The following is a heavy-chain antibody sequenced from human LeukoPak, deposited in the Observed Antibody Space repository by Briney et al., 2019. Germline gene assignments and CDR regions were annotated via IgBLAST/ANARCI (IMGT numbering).Heavy chain of an antibody. D-gene: IGHD6-19*01. CDR2: IYYSGST. CDR1: GGSISSSSYY. V-gene: IGHV4-39*01. CDR3: ARTSGERGIAVADIDY. J-gene: IGHJ4*02. Sequence: SSETLSLTCTVSGGSISSSSYYWGWIRQPPGKGLEWIGSIYYSGSTYYNPSLKSRVTISVDTSKNQFSLKLSSVTAADTAVYYCARTSGERGIAVADIDYWGQGTLVTVSS.